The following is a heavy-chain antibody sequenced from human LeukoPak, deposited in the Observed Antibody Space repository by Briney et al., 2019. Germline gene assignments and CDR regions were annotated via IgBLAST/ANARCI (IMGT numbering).Heavy chain of an antibody. CDR1: GYTFTSYY. V-gene: IGHV1-46*01. D-gene: IGHD6-6*01. CDR2: INPSGGST. J-gene: IGHJ6*02. CDR3: AKRRSSSSTYYYYGMDV. Sequence: ASVKVSCKASGYTFTSYYMHWVRQAPGQGLEWMGIINPSGGSTSYAQKFQGRVTMTRDTSTSTVYMELSSLRSEDTAVYYCAKRRSSSSTYYYYGMDVWGQGTTVTVSS.